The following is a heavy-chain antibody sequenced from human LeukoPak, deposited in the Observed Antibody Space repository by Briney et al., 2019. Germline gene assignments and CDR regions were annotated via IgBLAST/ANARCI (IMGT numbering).Heavy chain of an antibody. D-gene: IGHD3-22*01. J-gene: IGHJ4*02. V-gene: IGHV1-18*01. CDR1: GYTFTSYG. CDR2: ISAYNGNT. CDR3: ARFLDGYPLYYFDY. Sequence: ASAKVSCKASGYTFTSYGISWVRQAPGQGLEWMGWISAYNGNTNYAQKLQGRVTMTTDTSTSTAYMELRSLRSDDTAVYYCARFLDGYPLYYFDYWGQGTLVTVSS.